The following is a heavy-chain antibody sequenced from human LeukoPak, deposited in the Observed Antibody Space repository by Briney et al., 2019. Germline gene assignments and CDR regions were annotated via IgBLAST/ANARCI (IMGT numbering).Heavy chain of an antibody. V-gene: IGHV4-39*01. CDR1: GGSITNTKYY. CDR3: TRHTGYISGQYSNYEDS. D-gene: IGHD4-11*01. CDR2: IYYTGST. J-gene: IGHJ4*02. Sequence: SETLSRTCTLSGGSITNTKYYWGWIRQPPGKGLEWIGSIYYTGSTYYNPSLKSRVTISVDTSKNQFSLKLRSVTAADTALYYCTRHTGYISGQYSNYEDSWGQGTLVTISS.